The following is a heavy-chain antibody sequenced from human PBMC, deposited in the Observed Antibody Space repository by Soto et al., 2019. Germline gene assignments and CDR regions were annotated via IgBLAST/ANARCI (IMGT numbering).Heavy chain of an antibody. V-gene: IGHV3-15*07. D-gene: IGHD1-26*01. CDR2: IKSKTDGGTT. CDR3: TTGGTVPPRYYYYGMDV. CDR1: GFTFSNAW. J-gene: IGHJ6*02. Sequence: AGGSLRLSCAASGFTFSNAWMNWVRQAPGKGLEWVGRIKSKTDGGTTDYAAPVKGRFTISRDDSKNTLYLQMNSLKTEDTAVYYCTTGGTVPPRYYYYGMDVWGQGTTVTVSS.